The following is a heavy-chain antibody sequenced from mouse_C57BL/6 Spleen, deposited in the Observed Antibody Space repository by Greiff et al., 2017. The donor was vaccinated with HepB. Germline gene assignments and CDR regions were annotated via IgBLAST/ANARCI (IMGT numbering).Heavy chain of an antibody. D-gene: IGHD2-4*01. Sequence: QVQLKESGAELVKPGASVKISCKASGYAFSSYWMNWVKQRPGKGLEWIGQIYPGDGDTNYNGKFKGKATLTADKSSSTAYMQLSSLASEDSAVYFCARENYDYALGFDYWGQGTTLTVSS. CDR3: ARENYDYALGFDY. CDR1: GYAFSSYW. CDR2: IYPGDGDT. V-gene: IGHV1-80*01. J-gene: IGHJ2*01.